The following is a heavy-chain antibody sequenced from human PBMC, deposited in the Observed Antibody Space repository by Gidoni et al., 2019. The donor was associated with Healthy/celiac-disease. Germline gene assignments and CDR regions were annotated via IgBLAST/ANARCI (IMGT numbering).Heavy chain of an antibody. CDR1: RFTFSCYS. D-gene: IGHD1-26*01. CDR3: ARGESGSYSNWFDP. J-gene: IGHJ5*02. CDR2: ISSSSSTI. Sequence: EVQLVASGVCLVQPGGSMRVSCAGCRFTFSCYSMDWVRPAAGKGLECVSYISSSSSTIYYADSVKGRFTISRDNAKNSLYLKMNSLRAEDTAVYYCARGESGSYSNWFDPWGQGTLVTVSS. V-gene: IGHV3-48*01.